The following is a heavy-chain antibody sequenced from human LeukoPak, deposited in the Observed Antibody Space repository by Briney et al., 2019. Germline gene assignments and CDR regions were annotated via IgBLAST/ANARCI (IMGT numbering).Heavy chain of an antibody. Sequence: PSGTLSLTCTVSGGSISSGGYYWSWISQHPGKGLEWIGYIYYSGSTYYNPSLKSRVTISVDTSKNQFSPKLSSVTAADTAVYYCARGDYDSSGYSNPGYYGMDVWGQGTTVTVSS. CDR2: IYYSGST. V-gene: IGHV4-31*03. CDR1: GGSISSGGYY. J-gene: IGHJ6*02. CDR3: ARGDYDSSGYSNPGYYGMDV. D-gene: IGHD3-22*01.